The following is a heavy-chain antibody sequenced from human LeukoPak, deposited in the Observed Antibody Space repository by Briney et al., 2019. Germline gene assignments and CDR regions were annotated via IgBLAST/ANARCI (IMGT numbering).Heavy chain of an antibody. CDR3: ARLVGNYYYYYMDV. CDR1: SASVSSYY. V-gene: IGHV4-59*05. CDR2: IYYSGST. D-gene: IGHD2/OR15-2a*01. J-gene: IGHJ6*03. Sequence: SETLSLTCTISSASVSSYYWSWIRQPPGKGLEWIGSIYYSGSTYYNPSLKSRVTISVDTSKNQFSLKLSSVTAADTAVYYCARLVGNYYYYYMDVWGKGTTVTVSS.